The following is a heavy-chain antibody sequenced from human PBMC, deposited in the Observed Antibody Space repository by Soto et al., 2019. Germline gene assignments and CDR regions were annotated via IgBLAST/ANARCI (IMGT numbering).Heavy chain of an antibody. V-gene: IGHV4-59*01. Sequence: SETLYLTCTVSGGSIGNYYWNWFRQPPGEGLEWIGYIYFSGFTNYNPSLKSRVAISLDMSRFQFSLKLASVTAADTAVYYCATAPTGRYWGFFDSWGRGTLVT. J-gene: IGHJ4*02. CDR2: IYFSGFT. D-gene: IGHD2-8*02. CDR3: ATAPTGRYWGFFDS. CDR1: GGSIGNYY.